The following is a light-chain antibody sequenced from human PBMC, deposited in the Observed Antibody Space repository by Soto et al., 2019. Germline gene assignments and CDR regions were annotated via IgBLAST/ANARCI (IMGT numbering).Light chain of an antibody. CDR1: ETVRSN. Sequence: RVMTQSPDTLSVSPGERATLSCRASETVRSNLAWYQQKPGQAPRLLIYAASTRATGIPARFIGNGSETDFTLTISRLEPEDFALYFCQQYGNPRITFGQGTRLEIK. CDR3: QQYGNPRIT. V-gene: IGKV3D-15*01. CDR2: AAS. J-gene: IGKJ5*01.